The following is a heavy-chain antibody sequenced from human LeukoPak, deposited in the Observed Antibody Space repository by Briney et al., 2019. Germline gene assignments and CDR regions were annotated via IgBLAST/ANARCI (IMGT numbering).Heavy chain of an antibody. CDR1: VDLINRYY. CDR2: IYYSGST. V-gene: IGHV4-59*01. Sequence: SETLSLTCTVSVDLINRYYWSCIRQPPGKGLEWIGYIYYSGSTKYNPSLKSRVTISVDASKNQFSLRLSSLTAADTAVYYCARGALDTKTRFDYWGQGTLVTVSS. D-gene: IGHD5-18*01. CDR3: ARGALDTKTRFDY. J-gene: IGHJ4*02.